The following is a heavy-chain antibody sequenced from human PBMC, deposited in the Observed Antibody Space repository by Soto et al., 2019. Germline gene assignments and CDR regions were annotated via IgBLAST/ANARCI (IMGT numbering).Heavy chain of an antibody. D-gene: IGHD3-10*01. CDR3: TRDGVDYYGSGNYYPRFDP. J-gene: IGHJ5*02. Sequence: GGSLRLSCVASGFGFHTYWMHWVRQVPGKGLVWVARINTDGDTSTYADSVKGRFSISRDNTKNTLFLQMNGLRDDDTAVYYCTRDGVDYYGSGNYYPRFDPWGQGALVTVSS. CDR1: GFGFHTYW. V-gene: IGHV3-74*01. CDR2: INTDGDTS.